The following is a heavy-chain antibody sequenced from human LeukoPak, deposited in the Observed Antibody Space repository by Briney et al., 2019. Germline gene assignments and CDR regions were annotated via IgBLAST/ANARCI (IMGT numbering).Heavy chain of an antibody. D-gene: IGHD2-21*01. CDR3: AKDNYSYRLDL. J-gene: IGHJ5*02. V-gene: IGHV3-23*01. CDR2: ISGSGGST. Sequence: GGTLRLSCAASGFTFSSYGMSWVRQAPGKGLEWVSAISGSGGSTYYADSVKGRFTISRDNSKNTLYLQMNSLRAEDTAVYYCAKDNYSYRLDLWGQGTLVTVSS. CDR1: GFTFSSYG.